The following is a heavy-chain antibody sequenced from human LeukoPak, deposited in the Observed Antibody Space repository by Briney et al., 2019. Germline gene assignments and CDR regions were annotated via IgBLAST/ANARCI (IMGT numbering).Heavy chain of an antibody. J-gene: IGHJ4*02. CDR3: AYYDSSGYYYGRLRY. CDR1: GFTFNSHA. CDR2: VTADGTNT. D-gene: IGHD3-22*01. Sequence: GGSLRLSCGAYGFTFNSHAMLWVRQIPGKGLEWVSSVTADGTNTHFADSVKGRFTISRDNSKNTLYLHMNSLRVDDTAVYFCAYYDSSGYYYGRLRYWGQGTPVTVSS. V-gene: IGHV3-23*01.